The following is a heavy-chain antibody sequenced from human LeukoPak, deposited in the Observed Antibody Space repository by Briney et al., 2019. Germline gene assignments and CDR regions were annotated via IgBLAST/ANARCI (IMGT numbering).Heavy chain of an antibody. Sequence: GRSLRLSCAASGFTFSSYAMHWVRQAPGKGLEWVAVISYDGSNTYYADSVKGRFTISRDNSKNTLYLQMNSLRAEDTAVYYCAMAERGGYSGYDYGMDLWGKGTTVTVSS. V-gene: IGHV3-30*04. D-gene: IGHD5-12*01. CDR3: AMAERGGYSGYDYGMDL. CDR1: GFTFSSYA. J-gene: IGHJ6*04. CDR2: ISYDGSNT.